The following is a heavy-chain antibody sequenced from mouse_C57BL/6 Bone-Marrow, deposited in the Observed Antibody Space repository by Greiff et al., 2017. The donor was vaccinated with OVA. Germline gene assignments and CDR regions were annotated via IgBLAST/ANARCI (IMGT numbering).Heavy chain of an antibody. D-gene: IGHD1-1*01. J-gene: IGHJ2*01. CDR2: IYPRSGNT. Sequence: QVQLQQSGAELARPGASVKLSCKASGYTFTSYGISWVKQRTGQGLEWIGEIYPRSGNTYYTEKFKGKATLTADKSSSTAYMELRSLTSEDSAVYFCARGRLLRYFDYWGQGTTLTVSS. V-gene: IGHV1-81*01. CDR1: GYTFTSYG. CDR3: ARGRLLRYFDY.